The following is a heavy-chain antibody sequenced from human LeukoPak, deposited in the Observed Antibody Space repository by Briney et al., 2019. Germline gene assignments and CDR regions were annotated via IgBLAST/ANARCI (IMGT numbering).Heavy chain of an antibody. CDR3: AKEDAYSSSNPDY. CDR1: GFTFSASS. J-gene: IGHJ4*02. V-gene: IGHV3-30*04. CDR2: ISYDGSNK. D-gene: IGHD6-13*01. Sequence: GGSLRLSCAASGFTFSASSMHWVRQAPGKGLEWVAVISYDGSNKYYADSVKGRFTISRDNFKNTLYLQMDSLKVEDTAIYYCAKEDAYSSSNPDYWGQGTLVTVSS.